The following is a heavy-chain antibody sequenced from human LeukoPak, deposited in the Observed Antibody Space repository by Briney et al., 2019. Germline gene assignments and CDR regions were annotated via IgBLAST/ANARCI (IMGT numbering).Heavy chain of an antibody. D-gene: IGHD4-23*01. V-gene: IGHV1-58*01. CDR3: AATINYGGGRGIDY. CDR1: GFTFTSSA. CDR2: IVVGSANA. J-gene: IGHJ4*02. Sequence: GASVKVSCKAFGFTFTSSAVQWVRQARGQRLEWIGWIVVGSANAYYAQKFQERVTITRDMSTSTAYMELSSLTSEDTAVYFCAATINYGGGRGIDYWGQGTLVTVSS.